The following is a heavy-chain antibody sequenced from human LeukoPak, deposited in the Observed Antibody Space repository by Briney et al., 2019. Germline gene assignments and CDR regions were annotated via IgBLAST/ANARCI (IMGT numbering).Heavy chain of an antibody. CDR2: IYYSGNT. CDR3: ARVGDYFFDY. V-gene: IGHV4-59*01. J-gene: IGHJ4*02. Sequence: SETLSLTCTVSGGSISSCYWSWIRQPPGKGLEWIGYIYYSGNTRYSPSLKSRVTISVDTSKNQFSLKLSSVSAADTAVYYCARVGDYFFDYWGQGTLVTVSS. CDR1: GGSISSCY.